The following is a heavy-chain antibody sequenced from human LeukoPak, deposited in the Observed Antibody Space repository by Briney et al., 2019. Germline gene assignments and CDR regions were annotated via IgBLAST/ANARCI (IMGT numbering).Heavy chain of an antibody. J-gene: IGHJ5*02. CDR3: AKDLTDSGSGWFDP. CDR1: GFTFSSYE. V-gene: IGHV3-48*03. Sequence: TGGSLRLSCAASGFTFSSYEMNWVRQAPGKGLEWVSYISSSGSTIYYADSVKGRFTISRDNSKNSLYLQMNSLRAEDTALYYCAKDLTDSGSGWFDPWGQGTLVTVSS. CDR2: ISSSGSTI. D-gene: IGHD3-10*01.